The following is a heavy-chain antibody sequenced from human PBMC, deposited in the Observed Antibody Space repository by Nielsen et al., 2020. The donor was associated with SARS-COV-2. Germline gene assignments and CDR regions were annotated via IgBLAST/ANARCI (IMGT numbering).Heavy chain of an antibody. V-gene: IGHV3-30*18. CDR3: AKDGSRLYGDALDH. J-gene: IGHJ4*02. Sequence: GGSLRLSCAASGFTFSSYGMHWVRQAPGKGLEWAAVISYDGSNKYYADSVKGRFTISRDNSKNTLYLQMNSVRPEDSGVYYCAKDGSRLYGDALDHWGQGTPVTVSS. CDR2: ISYDGSNK. CDR1: GFTFSSYG. D-gene: IGHD4-17*01.